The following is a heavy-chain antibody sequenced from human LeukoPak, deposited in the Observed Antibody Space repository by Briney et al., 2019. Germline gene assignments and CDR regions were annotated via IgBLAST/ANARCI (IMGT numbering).Heavy chain of an antibody. J-gene: IGHJ6*03. CDR2: INPNSGGT. CDR1: GYTFTGYY. CDR3: ASNSGSYHQYYYCYYMDV. D-gene: IGHD1-26*01. Sequence: ASAKVSCKASGYTFTGYYMQWGRQAPGQGLEWMGRINPNSGGTNYAQKFQGRVTMTRDTSISTAYMAVGRLRSDDKAAEYCASNSGSYHQYYYCYYMDVWGKGATVTVSS. V-gene: IGHV1-2*06.